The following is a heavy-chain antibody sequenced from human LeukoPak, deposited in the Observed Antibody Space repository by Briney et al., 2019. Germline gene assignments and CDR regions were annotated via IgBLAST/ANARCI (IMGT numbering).Heavy chain of an antibody. CDR3: AKGGPDIITMVRGVIDHYYYYGMDV. D-gene: IGHD3-10*01. CDR2: VYHSGSS. CDR1: NGSISSSSHY. J-gene: IGHJ6*02. Sequence: PSETLSLTCTVSNGSISSSSHYWGWIRQAPGKGLEWIGSVYHSGSSYYNPSLKSRVTISVDTSKNQFSLKLSSVTAADTAVYYCAKGGPDIITMVRGVIDHYYYYGMDVWGQGTTVTVSS. V-gene: IGHV4-39*07.